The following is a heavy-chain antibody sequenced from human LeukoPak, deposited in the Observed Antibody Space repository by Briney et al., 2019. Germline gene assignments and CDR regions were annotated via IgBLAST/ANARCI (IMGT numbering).Heavy chain of an antibody. Sequence: GGSLRLSCAASGFTVSSNYMSWVRQAPGKGLEWVSVIYGGGSTYYADSVKGRFTISRDNSKNTLYLQMNSLRAEDTAVYYCARDPTYYYDSSGYPNDAFDIWGQGTMVTVSS. D-gene: IGHD3-22*01. CDR1: GFTVSSNY. V-gene: IGHV3-66*02. CDR2: IYGGGST. J-gene: IGHJ3*02. CDR3: ARDPTYYYDSSGYPNDAFDI.